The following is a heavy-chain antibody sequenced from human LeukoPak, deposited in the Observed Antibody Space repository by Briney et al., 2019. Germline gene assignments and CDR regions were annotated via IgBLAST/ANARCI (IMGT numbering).Heavy chain of an antibody. CDR2: ISSSSSYI. J-gene: IGHJ4*02. V-gene: IGHV3-21*01. CDR1: GFTFSSYS. CDR3: ARDSPPEFSYDFWSGYYGGHYFDY. D-gene: IGHD3-3*01. Sequence: GGSLRLSCAASGFTFSSYSMNWVRQAPGKGLEWVSSISSSSSYIYYADSVKGRFTISRDNAKNSLYLQMNSLRAEDTAVYYCARDSPPEFSYDFWSGYYGGHYFDYWGQGTLVTVFS.